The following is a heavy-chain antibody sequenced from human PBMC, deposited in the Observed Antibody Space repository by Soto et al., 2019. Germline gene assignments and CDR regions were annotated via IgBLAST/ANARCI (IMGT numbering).Heavy chain of an antibody. J-gene: IGHJ4*02. D-gene: IGHD5-12*01. CDR3: ATGDSGYDLLLLDC. Sequence: QVHLVQSGAEVKKPGASVKVSCKVYGYTLSELCIHWVRQAPGKGLEWMGTFDPAHGERSYSQSFQGRVTMTEDTSTDTAYMDLRNLRSEDTAMDYCATGDSGYDLLLLDCWGQGTLVAVYS. V-gene: IGHV1-24*01. CDR2: FDPAHGER. CDR1: GYTLSELC.